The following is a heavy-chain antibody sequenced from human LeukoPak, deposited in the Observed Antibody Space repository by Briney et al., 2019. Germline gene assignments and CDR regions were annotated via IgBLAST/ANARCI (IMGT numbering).Heavy chain of an antibody. Sequence: SETLSLTCTVSGGSISSYYWSWIRQPPGKGLEWIGYIYYSGSTNYDPSLKSRVTISVDTSKNQSSLKLSSVTAADTAVYFCARFPVSAYDYWGQGVLVTVSS. CDR1: GGSISSYY. J-gene: IGHJ4*02. D-gene: IGHD5-12*01. CDR3: ARFPVSAYDY. CDR2: IYYSGST. V-gene: IGHV4-59*01.